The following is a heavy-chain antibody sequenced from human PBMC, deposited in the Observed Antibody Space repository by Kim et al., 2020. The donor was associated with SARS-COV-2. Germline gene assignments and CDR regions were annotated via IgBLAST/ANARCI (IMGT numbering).Heavy chain of an antibody. D-gene: IGHD5-18*01. Sequence: GESLKISCKGSGYSFTSYWISWVRQMPGKGLEWMGRIDPSDSYTNYSPSFQGHVTISADKSISTAYLQWSSLKASDTAMYYCARHFRSGYSYGSGNWFDPWGQGTLVTVSS. CDR3: ARHFRSGYSYGSGNWFDP. V-gene: IGHV5-10-1*01. J-gene: IGHJ5*02. CDR1: GYSFTSYW. CDR2: IDPSDSYT.